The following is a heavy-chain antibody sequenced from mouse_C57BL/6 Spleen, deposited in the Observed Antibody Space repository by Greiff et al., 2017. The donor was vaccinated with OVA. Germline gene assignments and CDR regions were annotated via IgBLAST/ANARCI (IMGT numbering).Heavy chain of an antibody. CDR2: IRLKSDNSAT. Sequence: EVQLVESGGGLVQPGGSMKLSCVASGFTFSNYWMNWVRQTPEKGLEWVAQIRLKSDNSATHYAVSGKGRFTISRDDTTTSVYLRMHHLSAEDTGIYYCTAYGYCAMDHWGQGTSGTVAS. CDR1: GFTFSNYW. CDR3: TAYGYCAMDH. V-gene: IGHV6-3*01. D-gene: IGHD1-1*01. J-gene: IGHJ4*01.